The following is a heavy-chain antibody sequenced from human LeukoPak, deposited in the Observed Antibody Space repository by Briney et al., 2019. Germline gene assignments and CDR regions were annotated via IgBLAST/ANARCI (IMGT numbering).Heavy chain of an antibody. CDR3: ARALSAGSGSYPD. CDR1: GYTFTGYY. Sequence: GASVKVSCKASGYTFTGYYMHWVRQAPGQGLEWMGWINPNSGGTNYAQKFQGRVTMTRDTSISTAYMELSRLRSDDTAVYYCARALSAGSGSYPDWGQGTLVTVSS. CDR2: INPNSGGT. D-gene: IGHD3-22*01. V-gene: IGHV1-2*02. J-gene: IGHJ4*02.